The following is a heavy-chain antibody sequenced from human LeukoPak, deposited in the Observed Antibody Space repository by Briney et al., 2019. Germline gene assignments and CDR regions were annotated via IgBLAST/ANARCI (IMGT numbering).Heavy chain of an antibody. CDR3: ARDRWGSSWFLGPRHYNWFDP. Sequence: GGSLRLSCAASGFTFSSYAMHWVRQAPGKGLEWVAVISYDGSNKYYADSVKGRFTISRDNSKNTLYLQMNSLRAEDTAVYYCARDRWGSSWFLGPRHYNWFDPWGQGTLVTVSS. CDR2: ISYDGSNK. J-gene: IGHJ5*02. CDR1: GFTFSSYA. D-gene: IGHD6-13*01. V-gene: IGHV3-30*04.